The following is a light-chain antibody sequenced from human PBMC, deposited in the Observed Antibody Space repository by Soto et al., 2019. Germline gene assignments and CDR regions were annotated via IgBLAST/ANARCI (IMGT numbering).Light chain of an antibody. CDR3: CSYAGSSTFDVV. V-gene: IGLV2-23*03. CDR1: SSDVGSYNL. J-gene: IGLJ2*01. CDR2: EGS. Sequence: QSALTQPASVSGSPGQSITISCTGTSSDVGSYNLVSWYQQHPGKAPKLMIYEGSKRPSGVSNRFSGPKSGNTASLAISGLQAADAADYYCCSYAGSSTFDVVVGAGTKLTLL.